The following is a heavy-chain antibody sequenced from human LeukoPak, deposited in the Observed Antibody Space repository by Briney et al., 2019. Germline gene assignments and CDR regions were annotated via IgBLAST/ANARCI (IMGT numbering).Heavy chain of an antibody. CDR3: ASSRGSGYTTFDY. CDR2: IYYSGST. V-gene: IGHV4-59*08. D-gene: IGHD3-22*01. CDR1: GGSISSYY. Sequence: SETLSLTCTVSGGSISSYYWSWIRQPPGKGLEWIGYIYYSGSTNYNPSLRSRVTISVDTSKNQFSLKVSSVTAADTAVYYCASSRGSGYTTFDYWGQGALVTVSS. J-gene: IGHJ4*02.